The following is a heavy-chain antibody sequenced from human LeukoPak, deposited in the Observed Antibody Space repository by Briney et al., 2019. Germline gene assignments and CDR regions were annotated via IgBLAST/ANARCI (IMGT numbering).Heavy chain of an antibody. V-gene: IGHV1-8*03. CDR3: ARDYQLGLTPGRTYYDFWSGYPPDH. CDR2: MNPNSGNT. Sequence: ASVKVSCKASGYTFTSYDINWVRQATGQGLEWMGWMNPNSGNTGYAQKFQGRVTITRNTSISTAYMELSSLRAEDTAVYYCARDYQLGLTPGRTYYDFWSGYPPDHWGQGTLVTVSS. J-gene: IGHJ4*02. CDR1: GYTFTSYD. D-gene: IGHD3-3*01.